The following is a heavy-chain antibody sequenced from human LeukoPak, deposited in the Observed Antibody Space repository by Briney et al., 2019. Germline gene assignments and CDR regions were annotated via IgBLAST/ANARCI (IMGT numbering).Heavy chain of an antibody. CDR3: AKDRGAYSGYDFFDY. V-gene: IGHV3-23*01. CDR1: GFTFSSYA. CDR2: ISGSGGST. D-gene: IGHD5-12*01. Sequence: GGSLRLSCAASGFTFSSYAVSWVRQAPGKGLEWVSAISGSGGSTYYADSVKGRFTISRDNSKNTLYLQMNSLRAEDTAVYYCAKDRGAYSGYDFFDYWGQGTLVTVSS. J-gene: IGHJ4*02.